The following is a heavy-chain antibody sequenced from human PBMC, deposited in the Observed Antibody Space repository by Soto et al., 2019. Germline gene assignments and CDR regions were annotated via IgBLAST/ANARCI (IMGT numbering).Heavy chain of an antibody. Sequence: TSETLSLTCTVSGGSISSSSYYWGWIHQPPGKGLEWIGSIYYSGSTYYNPSLKSRVTISVDTSKNQFSLKLSSVTAADTAVYYCARHDEYCSGGSCYGMDVWGQGTTVTVSS. CDR3: ARHDEYCSGGSCYGMDV. J-gene: IGHJ6*02. V-gene: IGHV4-39*01. CDR1: GGSISSSSYY. CDR2: IYYSGST. D-gene: IGHD2-15*01.